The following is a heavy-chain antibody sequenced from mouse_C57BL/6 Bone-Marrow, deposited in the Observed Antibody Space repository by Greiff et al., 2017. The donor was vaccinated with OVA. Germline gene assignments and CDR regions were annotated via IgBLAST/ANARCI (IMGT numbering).Heavy chain of an antibody. D-gene: IGHD1-1*01. Sequence: EVKLEESGGGLVQPGGSMKLSCAASGFTFSSYTMSWVRQTPEKRLEWVATISGGGGNTYYPDSVKGRFTISRDNAKNTLHLQMSSLRSEDTALYYCARHGHYGSSPFAYWGQGTLVTVSA. J-gene: IGHJ3*01. CDR3: ARHGHYGSSPFAY. V-gene: IGHV5-9*01. CDR2: ISGGGGNT. CDR1: GFTFSSYT.